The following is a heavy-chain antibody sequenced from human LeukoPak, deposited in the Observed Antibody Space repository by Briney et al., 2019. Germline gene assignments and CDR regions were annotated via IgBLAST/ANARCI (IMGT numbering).Heavy chain of an antibody. D-gene: IGHD3-3*01. CDR1: GYTFTSYG. Sequence: ASVKVSCKASGYTFTSYGISWVRQAPGQGLEWMGWISAYNGNTNYAQKLQGRVTMTTDTSTSTAYMELRSLRSDDTAVYYCARGNYDFWSGYSNDYWGQGTLVTVSS. J-gene: IGHJ4*02. CDR2: ISAYNGNT. CDR3: ARGNYDFWSGYSNDY. V-gene: IGHV1-18*01.